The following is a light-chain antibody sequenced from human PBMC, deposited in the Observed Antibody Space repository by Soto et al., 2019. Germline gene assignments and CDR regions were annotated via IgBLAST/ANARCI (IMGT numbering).Light chain of an antibody. CDR1: QSVSSSY. Sequence: EIVLTQSPGTLSLSPGERATLSCRASQSVSSSYLAWYQQKPGQAPRLLIYGASSRATGIPDRFSGSGSGTVFTLTITRLEPEDFAVYFCQQYAATPPTFGGGTKVDIK. CDR3: QQYAATPPT. V-gene: IGKV3-20*01. CDR2: GAS. J-gene: IGKJ4*01.